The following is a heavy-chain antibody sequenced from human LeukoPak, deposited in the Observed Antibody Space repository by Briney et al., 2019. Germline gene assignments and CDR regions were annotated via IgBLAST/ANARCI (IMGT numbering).Heavy chain of an antibody. CDR3: ARIGDGHINDY. Sequence: GGSLRLSCAASGFTFSSYTMSWVRQAPGKGLEWVSAISGSGGSTYYADSVKGRFTISRDNAKNSLYLQMNSLRAEDTAVYYCARIGDGHINDYWGQGTLVTVSS. D-gene: IGHD3-10*01. CDR1: GFTFSSYT. V-gene: IGHV3-21*01. J-gene: IGHJ4*02. CDR2: ISGSGGST.